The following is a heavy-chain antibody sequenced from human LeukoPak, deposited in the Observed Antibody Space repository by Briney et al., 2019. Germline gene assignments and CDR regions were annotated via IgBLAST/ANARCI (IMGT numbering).Heavy chain of an antibody. CDR2: IYYRGGT. D-gene: IGHD6-6*01. CDR3: ARGSWSSSIDY. CDR1: GGSISSGDYY. J-gene: IGHJ4*02. Sequence: SETLSLTCTVSGGSISSGDYYWSWIRQPPGKGLEWIGYIYYRGGTYYNPSLKSRLTISVDTSKNQFSLRLSSVTAADTAVYYCARGSWSSSIDYWGQGTLVTVSS. V-gene: IGHV4-30-4*01.